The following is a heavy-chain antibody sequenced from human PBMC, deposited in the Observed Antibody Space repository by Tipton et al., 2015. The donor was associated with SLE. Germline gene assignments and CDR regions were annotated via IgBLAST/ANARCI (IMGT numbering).Heavy chain of an antibody. Sequence: LRLSCAVYGGSFSGYYWSWIRQPPGKGLEWIGEINHSGSTNYNPSLKSRVTISVDTSKNQFSLKLSSVTAADTAVYYCARVYSYGSLYYFDNWGQGTLVTVSS. J-gene: IGHJ4*02. CDR3: ARVYSYGSLYYFDN. CDR1: GGSFSGYY. D-gene: IGHD5-18*01. CDR2: INHSGST. V-gene: IGHV4-34*01.